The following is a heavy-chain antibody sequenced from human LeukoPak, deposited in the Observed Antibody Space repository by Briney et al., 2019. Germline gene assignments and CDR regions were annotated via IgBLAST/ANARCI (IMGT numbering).Heavy chain of an antibody. CDR2: VTSTWGTT. D-gene: IGHD1-26*01. CDR1: GFTFSSYE. Sequence: PGGSLRLSCAASGFTFSSYEMNWVRQAPGKGLEWISYVTSTWGTTYYADAVKGRFTISRDNAKNSLYLQMNSLRADDTAVYYCAREGGSKNWFDPWGQGTLVTVSS. J-gene: IGHJ5*02. CDR3: AREGGSKNWFDP. V-gene: IGHV3-48*03.